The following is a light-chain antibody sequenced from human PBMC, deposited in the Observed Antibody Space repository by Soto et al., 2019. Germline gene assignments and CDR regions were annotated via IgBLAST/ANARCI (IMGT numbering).Light chain of an antibody. Sequence: EIVMTQSPATLSVSPGKRATLSCSASQSVSSNLAWYQQKPGQAPRLLIFGAYTRATGVTARFSGSGSGTEFTLTITNLQSEDFAVYYCLQYHDWPWSFGQGTKVEIK. CDR1: QSVSSN. J-gene: IGKJ1*01. V-gene: IGKV3-15*01. CDR3: LQYHDWPWS. CDR2: GAY.